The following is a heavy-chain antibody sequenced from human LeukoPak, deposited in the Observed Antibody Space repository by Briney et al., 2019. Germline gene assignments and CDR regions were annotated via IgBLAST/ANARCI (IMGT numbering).Heavy chain of an antibody. D-gene: IGHD3-10*01. CDR3: ARTGPDYYGSGSYPLHYYGMDS. Sequence: ASVKVSCKASGYTFTNYGISWVRQAPGQGLEWMMWVNVYNGKREYAQKFQGRVTLTTDTSTTTAYMELRSLRFDDTAVYYCARTGPDYYGSGSYPLHYYGMDSWGQGTTVTVAS. J-gene: IGHJ6*02. CDR2: VNVYNGKR. CDR1: GYTFTNYG. V-gene: IGHV1-18*04.